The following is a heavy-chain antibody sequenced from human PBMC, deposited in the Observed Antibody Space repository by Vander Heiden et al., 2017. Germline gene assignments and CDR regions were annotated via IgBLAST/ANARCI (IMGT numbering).Heavy chain of an antibody. J-gene: IGHJ3*02. CDR3: AKMEGAFDI. V-gene: IGHV3-9*01. CDR2: ISWNSGNM. D-gene: IGHD1-1*01. Sequence: EVQVVESGGGLGQPGRSLRLSCAASGFSFGDDASHWVRQAPGKGLEWVSGISWNSGNMGYADSVRGRFTISRDNARNSLYLQMNCLRAEDTALYYCAKMEGAFDIWGQGTMVTVSS. CDR1: GFSFGDDA.